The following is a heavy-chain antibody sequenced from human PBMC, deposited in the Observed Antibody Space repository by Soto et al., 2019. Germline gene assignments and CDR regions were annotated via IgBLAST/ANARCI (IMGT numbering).Heavy chain of an antibody. D-gene: IGHD2-15*01. J-gene: IGHJ4*02. CDR3: ALGYCSGGSCYRDFDY. CDR1: GYTFTSYA. CDR2: INAGNGNT. V-gene: IGHV1-3*01. Sequence: ASVKVSCKASGYTFTSYAMHWVRQAPGQRLEWMGWINAGNGNTKYSQKFQGRVTITRDTSASTAYMELSSLRSEDTAVYYCALGYCSGGSCYRDFDYWGQGTLVTVSS.